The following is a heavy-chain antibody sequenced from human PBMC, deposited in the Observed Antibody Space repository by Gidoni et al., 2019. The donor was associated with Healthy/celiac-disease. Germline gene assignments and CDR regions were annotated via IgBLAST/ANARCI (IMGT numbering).Heavy chain of an antibody. CDR3: ARAGSWSSDY. CDR2: ISSSSSYI. Sequence: EVQLVESGGGLVKPGGSLRLSCAASGFTFSSYSMNWVRQAPGKGLEWVSAISSSSSYIYYADSVKCRFTISRDNAKNSLYLQMNSLRAEDTAVYYCARAGSWSSDYWGQGTLVTVSS. D-gene: IGHD6-13*01. CDR1: GFTFSSYS. J-gene: IGHJ4*02. V-gene: IGHV3-21*01.